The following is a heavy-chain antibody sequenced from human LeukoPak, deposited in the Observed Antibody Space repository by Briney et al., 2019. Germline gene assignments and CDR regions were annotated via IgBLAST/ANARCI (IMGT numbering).Heavy chain of an antibody. CDR3: ARGAATGYYFDY. Sequence: SETLSLTCAVYGGPFSGYYWSWIRQPPGKGLEWIGEINHSGSTIYNPSLKSRVTISVDTSKNQFSLKLSSVTAADTAVYYCARGAATGYYFDYWGQGTLVTVSS. D-gene: IGHD6-25*01. CDR2: INHSGST. V-gene: IGHV4-34*01. CDR1: GGPFSGYY. J-gene: IGHJ4*02.